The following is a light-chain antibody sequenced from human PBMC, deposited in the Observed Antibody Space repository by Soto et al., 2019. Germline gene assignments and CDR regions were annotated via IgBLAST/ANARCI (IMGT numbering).Light chain of an antibody. Sequence: DIPMTQSPSSLSASVGDRLTITCRASQSISNFLNWYQQKPGKAPKLLIYAASSLQSGVPSRFSGSGSGTDFTLSISSLQPEDSATYYCQQSYNTPPTFGQGTKVEIK. CDR2: AAS. J-gene: IGKJ1*01. V-gene: IGKV1-39*01. CDR1: QSISNF. CDR3: QQSYNTPPT.